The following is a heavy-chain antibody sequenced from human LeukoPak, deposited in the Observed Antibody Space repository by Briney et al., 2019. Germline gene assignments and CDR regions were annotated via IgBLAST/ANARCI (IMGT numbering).Heavy chain of an antibody. D-gene: IGHD3-9*01. Sequence: ASVKVSCKASGYTFTSYDINWVRQATGQGLEWMGWMNPNSGNTGYAQKFQGRVTMIRNTSISTAYMELSSLRSEDTAVYYCARVGYDILTGPEDYFDYWGQGTLVTVSS. CDR2: MNPNSGNT. J-gene: IGHJ4*02. CDR3: ARVGYDILTGPEDYFDY. CDR1: GYTFTSYD. V-gene: IGHV1-8*01.